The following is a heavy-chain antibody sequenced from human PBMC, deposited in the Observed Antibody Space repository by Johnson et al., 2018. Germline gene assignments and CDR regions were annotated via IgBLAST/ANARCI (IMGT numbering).Heavy chain of an antibody. CDR1: GGSFSGYY. J-gene: IGHJ6*02. V-gene: IGHV4-34*01. D-gene: IGHD1-14*01. CDR2: INHSGST. CDR3: AKGRDNYYHYYGMDV. Sequence: QVQLQQWGAGLLKPSETLSLTCAVYGGSFSGYYWSWIRQPPGKGLEWIGEINHSGSTNDNPSLKSRVTISVDTSKNQFSLKLSSVTAADTAIYYCAKGRDNYYHYYGMDVWGQGTTVTVSS.